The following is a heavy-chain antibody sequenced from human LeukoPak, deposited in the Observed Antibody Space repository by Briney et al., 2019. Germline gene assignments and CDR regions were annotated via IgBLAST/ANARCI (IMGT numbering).Heavy chain of an antibody. V-gene: IGHV4-30-4*01. CDR3: ARDTGGSGYSYGYFDY. CDR2: IYYSGGT. J-gene: IGHJ4*02. Sequence: YMSWIRQPPGKGLEWIGYIYYSGGTYYNPSLKSRVTISVDTSKIQFSLRLSSVTAADTAVYYCARDTGGSGYSYGYFDYWGQGTLVTVSS. CDR1: Y. D-gene: IGHD3-22*01.